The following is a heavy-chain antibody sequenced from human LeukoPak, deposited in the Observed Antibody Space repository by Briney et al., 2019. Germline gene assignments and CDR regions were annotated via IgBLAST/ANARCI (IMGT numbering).Heavy chain of an antibody. V-gene: IGHV1-18*01. Sequence: GASVKVSCKASGYTFTKYGVSWVRQAPGQGLEWMGWISAYNGDIKYAQRGKGRVTMTTDTSTSTVYMELRSLRSDDTAAYYCARESGSDAFDIWGQGTMVTVSS. J-gene: IGHJ3*02. CDR1: GYTFTKYG. CDR3: ARESGSDAFDI. CDR2: ISAYNGDI.